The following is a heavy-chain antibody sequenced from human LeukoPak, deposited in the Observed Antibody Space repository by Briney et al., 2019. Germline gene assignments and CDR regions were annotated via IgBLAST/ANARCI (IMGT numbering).Heavy chain of an antibody. J-gene: IGHJ4*02. CDR1: AYIFTTYY. V-gene: IGHV1-46*01. CDR2: INPSDGSA. D-gene: IGHD2/OR15-2a*01. Sequence: ASVKVSCKASAYIFTTYYIHWVRQAPGQGLEWMGIINPSDGSANYAQQFQGRVTMTRDTSTSTVYMELSSLRSEDTAVYYCARMWYSSTWFDYWGQGTLVTVSS. CDR3: ARMWYSSTWFDY.